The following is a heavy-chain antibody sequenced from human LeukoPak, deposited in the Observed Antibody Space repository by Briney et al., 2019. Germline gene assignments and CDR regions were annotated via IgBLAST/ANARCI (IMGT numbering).Heavy chain of an antibody. J-gene: IGHJ3*02. D-gene: IGHD2-15*01. V-gene: IGHV4-59*01. CDR3: AGSGGWDAFHI. CDR1: GGSISSYY. Sequence: SETLSLTCTVSGGSISSYYWSWIRQPPRKGLEWLGYIYYSGSANYNPSLKSRVTISVDTSKKQFSLKLSSVTAADTAVYYCAGSGGWDAFHIWGQGTLVTVSS. CDR2: IYYSGSA.